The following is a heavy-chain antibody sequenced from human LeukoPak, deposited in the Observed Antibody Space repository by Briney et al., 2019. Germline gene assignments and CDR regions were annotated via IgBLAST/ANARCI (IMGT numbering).Heavy chain of an antibody. CDR2: IYGGST. V-gene: IGHV3-53*01. Sequence: GGSLRLSCAASGFTVSDNYMTWVRQAPGKGLEWVSIIYGGSTYYADSVKGRFTISSDNSKNTVYLQMNSLRAEDTAVYYCARDFEGVHRTTNSYTYYYYMDVWGKGTTVIVSS. CDR3: ARDFEGVHRTTNSYTYYYYMDV. D-gene: IGHD2/OR15-2a*01. CDR1: GFTVSDNY. J-gene: IGHJ6*03.